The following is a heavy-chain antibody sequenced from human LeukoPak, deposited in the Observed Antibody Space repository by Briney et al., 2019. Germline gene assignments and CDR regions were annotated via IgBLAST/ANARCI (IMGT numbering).Heavy chain of an antibody. CDR1: AGSFSGYY. CDR2: INHSGST. CDR3: ARGGYNWNY. D-gene: IGHD1-20*01. V-gene: IGHV4-34*01. J-gene: IGHJ4*02. Sequence: SETLSLTCAVYAGSFSGYYWSGIRQPPGKGLEWIGEINHSGSTNYNPFLKSRVTISVDTSKNQFSLKLSSVTAADTAVYYCARGGYNWNYWGQGTLVTVSS.